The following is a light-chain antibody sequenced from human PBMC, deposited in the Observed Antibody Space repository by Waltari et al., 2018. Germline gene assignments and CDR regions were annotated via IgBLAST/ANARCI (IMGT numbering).Light chain of an antibody. CDR1: SSDVGGYNY. V-gene: IGLV2-14*03. CDR3: SSYTSSSTVV. Sequence: QSALTQPASVSGSPGQSITISCTGTSSDVGGYNYVSWYQQHPGKAPKLMIYDVSNRPSGVSNLFSVSKSGNPASLPLSALQAEDEAYYYCSSYTSSSTVVFGGGTKLTVL. J-gene: IGLJ2*01. CDR2: DVS.